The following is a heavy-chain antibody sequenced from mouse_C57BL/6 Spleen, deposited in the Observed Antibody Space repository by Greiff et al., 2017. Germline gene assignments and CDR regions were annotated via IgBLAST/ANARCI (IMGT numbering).Heavy chain of an antibody. CDR3: ARGWYDYGYFDD. Sequence: QVQLQQPGAELVRPGSSVKLSCKASGYTFTSYWMDWVKQRPGQGLEWIGNIYPSDSETHYNQKFKDKATLTVDKSSSTAYMQLSSLTSEDSAVYYCARGWYDYGYFDDWGQGTTLTVSS. D-gene: IGHD2-4*01. CDR2: IYPSDSET. J-gene: IGHJ2*01. V-gene: IGHV1-61*01. CDR1: GYTFTSYW.